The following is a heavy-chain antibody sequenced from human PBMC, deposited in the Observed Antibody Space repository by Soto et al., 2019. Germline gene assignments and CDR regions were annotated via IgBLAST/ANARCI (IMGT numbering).Heavy chain of an antibody. D-gene: IGHD6-13*01. V-gene: IGHV3-23*01. CDR2: ITNSGATT. J-gene: IGHJ4*02. CDR3: AKGGSWYNY. Sequence: EVQLLESGGGLVQPGGSLRLSCATSGFTFSVFAMSWVRQAPGKGLEWVSTITNSGATTYYADSVKGRFTISRDNSKNTLYLPINSLRAEDTAVYYCAKGGSWYNYWGQGTLVTVSS. CDR1: GFTFSVFA.